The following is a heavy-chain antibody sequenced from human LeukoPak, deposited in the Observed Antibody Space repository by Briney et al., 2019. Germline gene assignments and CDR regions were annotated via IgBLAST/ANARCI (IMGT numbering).Heavy chain of an antibody. Sequence: GGSLRLSCAASGFTFSSYEMTWVRQAPGKGLEWVSYISTSHSTIYYADSVKGRFTISRDNAKNSLYLQMNSLRAEDTAVYYCARGLSGWYLYYCDYWGQGTLVTVSS. CDR1: GFTFSSYE. D-gene: IGHD6-19*01. V-gene: IGHV3-48*03. J-gene: IGHJ4*02. CDR2: ISTSHSTI. CDR3: ARGLSGWYLYYCDY.